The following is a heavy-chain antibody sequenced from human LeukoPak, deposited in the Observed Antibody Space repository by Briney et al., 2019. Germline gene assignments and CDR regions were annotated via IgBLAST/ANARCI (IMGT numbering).Heavy chain of an antibody. CDR2: IYYSGNT. Sequence: SETLSLTCTVSGGSISSGDYYWSWIRQPPGKGLEWIGYIYYSGNTYYNPSLKSRVTISVDTSKSQFSLKLTSVTAADTAVYYCARSPLALTIDFDYWGQGTLVTVSS. CDR3: ARSPLALTIDFDY. CDR1: GGSISSGDYY. V-gene: IGHV4-30-4*01. J-gene: IGHJ4*02.